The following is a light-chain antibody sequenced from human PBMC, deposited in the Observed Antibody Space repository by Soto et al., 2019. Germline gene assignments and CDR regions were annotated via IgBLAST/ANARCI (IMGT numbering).Light chain of an antibody. CDR1: SSNIGAGYD. CDR2: GNT. Sequence: QLVLTQPPSVSGAPGQRATISCPGSSSNIGAGYDVHWYQQLPGRAPKLLIYGNTNRPSGVPDRFSGSKSGTSASLAITGLQAEDEADYYCLSFDSSLSVVFGGGTKLTVL. J-gene: IGLJ2*01. V-gene: IGLV1-40*01. CDR3: LSFDSSLSVV.